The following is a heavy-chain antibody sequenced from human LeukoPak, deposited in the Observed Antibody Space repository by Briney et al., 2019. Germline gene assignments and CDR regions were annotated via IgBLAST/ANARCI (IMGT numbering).Heavy chain of an antibody. CDR3: ARSPAWLLDSSTFDY. CDR2: ISGSGDYT. J-gene: IGHJ4*02. V-gene: IGHV3-23*01. CDR1: GFTFSNSA. D-gene: IGHD3-22*01. Sequence: GGSLRLSCAASGFTFSNSAMSWVRQAPGKGLEWVSAISGSGDYTYYADSVKGRFTISRDNSRNTLYLQMNSLRAEDTAVYFCARSPAWLLDSSTFDYWGQGTLVTVSS.